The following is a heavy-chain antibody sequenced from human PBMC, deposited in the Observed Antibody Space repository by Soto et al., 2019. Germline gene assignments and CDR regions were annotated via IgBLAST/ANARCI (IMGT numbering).Heavy chain of an antibody. D-gene: IGHD3-10*01. CDR1: GYTFTSYG. CDR2: ISAYKGNT. Sequence: QVQLVQSGAEVKKPGASVKVSCKASGYTFTSYGISWVRQAPGQGLEWMGWISAYKGNTNYAQKLQGRVTXXTXTXRSTAYMELRSLRSDDTAVYYCARKVTMVRVDAFDIWGQGTMVTVSS. J-gene: IGHJ3*02. V-gene: IGHV1-18*01. CDR3: ARKVTMVRVDAFDI.